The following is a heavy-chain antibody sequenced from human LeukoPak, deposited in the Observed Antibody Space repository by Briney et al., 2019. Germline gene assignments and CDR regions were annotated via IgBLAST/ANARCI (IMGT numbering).Heavy chain of an antibody. V-gene: IGHV4-61*01. J-gene: IGHJ4*02. Sequence: SETLSLTCTVSGGSISGSSYYWTWIRQPPGKGLEWIGYIYYSGSTSYNTSLKSRVTISADTSENQFSLKLSSVTAADTAIYYCARGGDGEEFDYWGPGTLVTVSS. CDR3: ARGGDGEEFDY. D-gene: IGHD5-24*01. CDR2: IYYSGST. CDR1: GGSISGSSYY.